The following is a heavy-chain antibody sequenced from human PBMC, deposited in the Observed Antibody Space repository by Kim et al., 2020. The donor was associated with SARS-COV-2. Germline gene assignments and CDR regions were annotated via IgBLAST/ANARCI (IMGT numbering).Heavy chain of an antibody. CDR1: GITFSEYW. CDR3: LGGRGWQPDY. D-gene: IGHD2-15*01. V-gene: IGHV3-7*01. Sequence: GGSLRLSCVASGITFSEYWMNWVRQAPGKGLEWVAIIKQDASEKLYVDSVKGRFIITRDNAKNSLFLQMNSLRVEDTAVYFCLGGRGWQPDYWGQGTLVTVSS. J-gene: IGHJ4*02. CDR2: IKQDASEK.